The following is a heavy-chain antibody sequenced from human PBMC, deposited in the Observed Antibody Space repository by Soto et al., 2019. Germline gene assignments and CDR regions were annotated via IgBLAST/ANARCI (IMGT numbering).Heavy chain of an antibody. D-gene: IGHD2-15*01. CDR1: GGTFSSYT. V-gene: IGHV1-46*01. CDR3: ARDLGGWPDY. J-gene: IGHJ4*02. CDR2: IHPRGGTT. Sequence: ASVKVSCKASGGTFSSYTIHWVRQAPGQGLDWMGIIHPRGGTTSYSQKFQGRVNMTRDTSTGTVYMELTSLRSEDTAVYYCARDLGGWPDYWGQGTLVTVSS.